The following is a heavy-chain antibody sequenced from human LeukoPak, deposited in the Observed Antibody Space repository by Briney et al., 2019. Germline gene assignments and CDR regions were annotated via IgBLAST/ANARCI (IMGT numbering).Heavy chain of an antibody. CDR2: IYPDDSDT. D-gene: IGHD3-3*01. CDR3: ARPESNYDFWSGPADY. V-gene: IGHV5-51*01. CDR1: GYSFTSYW. Sequence: GASLKISCKGFGYSFTSYWIGWVRQMPGKGLEWMGIIYPDDSDTRYSPSFQGQVTISADKSISTAYLQWSSLKASDTAMYCCARPESNYDFWSGPADYWGQGTLVTVSS. J-gene: IGHJ4*02.